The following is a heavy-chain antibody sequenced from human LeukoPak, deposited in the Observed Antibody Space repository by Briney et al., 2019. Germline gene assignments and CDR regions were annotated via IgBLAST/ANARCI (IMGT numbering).Heavy chain of an antibody. CDR2: IYYSGST. J-gene: IGHJ4*02. V-gene: IGHV4-39*01. CDR3: ARLFSAAAGNRGH. CDR1: GDSISSSNYY. Sequence: SETLSLTCIVSGDSISSSNYYWGWIRQPPGKGLEWIGNIYYSGSTYLNPSLKSRVTLSADTSKNQFFLKLSSVTAADTAVYYCARLFSAAAGNRGHWGQGTLVTVSS. D-gene: IGHD6-13*01.